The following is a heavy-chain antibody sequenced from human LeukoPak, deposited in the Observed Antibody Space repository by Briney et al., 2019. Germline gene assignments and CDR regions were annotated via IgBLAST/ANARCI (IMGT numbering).Heavy chain of an antibody. J-gene: IGHJ4*02. V-gene: IGHV3-30*04. CDR2: ISYDGSNK. Sequence: PGRSLRLSCAASGFTFSSYAMHWVRQAPGKGLAWVAVISYDGSNKYYADSVKGRFTISRDNSKNTLYLQMNSLRAEDTAVYYCAKGYSYGVRWYYFDYWGQGTLVTVSS. CDR1: GFTFSSYA. D-gene: IGHD5-18*01. CDR3: AKGYSYGVRWYYFDY.